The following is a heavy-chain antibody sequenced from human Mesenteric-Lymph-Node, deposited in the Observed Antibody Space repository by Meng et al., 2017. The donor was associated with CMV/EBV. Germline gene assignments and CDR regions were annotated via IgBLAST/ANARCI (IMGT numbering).Heavy chain of an antibody. D-gene: IGHD2-15*01. CDR3: ARDRGFCSDSSCHGFDY. Sequence: GESLKISCAASGFTFSSYSMNWVRQAPGKGLEWVSSISGSSSYIYYADSVKGRFTISRDNAKNSLYLQMNSLRAEDTAVYYCARDRGFCSDSSCHGFDYWGQGALVTVSS. CDR2: ISGSSSYI. J-gene: IGHJ4*02. V-gene: IGHV3-21*01. CDR1: GFTFSSYS.